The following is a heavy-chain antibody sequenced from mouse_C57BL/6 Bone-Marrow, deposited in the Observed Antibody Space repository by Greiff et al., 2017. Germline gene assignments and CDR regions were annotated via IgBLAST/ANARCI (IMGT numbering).Heavy chain of an antibody. CDR3: ARGTYYYGSRRYFDV. V-gene: IGHV5-12*01. D-gene: IGHD1-1*01. CDR2: ISNGGGST. CDR1: GFTFSDYY. J-gene: IGHJ1*03. Sequence: EVQLVESGGGLVQPGGSLKLSCAASGFTFSDYYMYWVRQTPEKRLEWVAYISNGGGSTYYPDTVKGRFTISRDNAKNTLYLQMSRLKSEDTAMYYCARGTYYYGSRRYFDVWGTGTTVTGSS.